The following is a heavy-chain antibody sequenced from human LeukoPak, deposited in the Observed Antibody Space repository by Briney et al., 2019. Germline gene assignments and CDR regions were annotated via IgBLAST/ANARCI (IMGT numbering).Heavy chain of an antibody. CDR3: ARLVLRYFDWPPGFDY. V-gene: IGHV4-34*01. D-gene: IGHD3-9*01. J-gene: IGHJ4*02. Sequence: PSETLSLTCAVYGGSFSGYYWSWIRPPPGKGLEWIGEINHSGSTNYNPSLKSRVTISVDTSKNQFSLKLSSVTAADTAVYYCARLVLRYFDWPPGFDYWGQGTLVTVSS. CDR1: GGSFSGYY. CDR2: INHSGST.